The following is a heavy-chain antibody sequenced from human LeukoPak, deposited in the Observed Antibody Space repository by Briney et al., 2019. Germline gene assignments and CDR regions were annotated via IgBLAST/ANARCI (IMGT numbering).Heavy chain of an antibody. CDR1: GGSISSYY. D-gene: IGHD3-10*01. CDR3: ARAGYYGSSGMDV. V-gene: IGHV4-59*01. J-gene: IGHJ6*02. CDR2: IYYSGST. Sequence: KASETLSLTCTVSGGSISSYYWSWIRQPPGKGLEWIGYIYYSGSTNYNPSLKSRVTISVDTSKNQFSLKLSSVTAADTAVYYCARAGYYGSSGMDVWGQGTTVTVSS.